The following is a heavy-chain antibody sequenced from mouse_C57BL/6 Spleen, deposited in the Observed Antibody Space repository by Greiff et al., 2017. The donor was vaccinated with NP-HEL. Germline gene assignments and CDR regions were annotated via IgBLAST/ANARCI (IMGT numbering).Heavy chain of an antibody. CDR3: TTRKDYFDY. J-gene: IGHJ2*01. Sequence: VQLQQSGAELVRPGASVKLSCTASGFNFKDDDMPWVHQRPEQGLEWIGWIDPDSGDTEYPEKFQGQATITTDTSSNTAYLQLRRLTSEDTAVYYCTTRKDYFDYWGQGTTLTVSS. CDR2: IDPDSGDT. CDR1: GFNFKDDD. V-gene: IGHV14-4*01.